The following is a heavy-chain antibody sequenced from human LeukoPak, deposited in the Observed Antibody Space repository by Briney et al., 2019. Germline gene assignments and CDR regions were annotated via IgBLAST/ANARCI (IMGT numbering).Heavy chain of an antibody. Sequence: PGGSLRLSCAASGFTFSSYAMSWVRQAPGKGLEWVSAISGSGGSTYYADSVKGRFTISRDNSKNTLYLQMNSLRAEDTAVYHCAKEMGNYYYYYYMDVWGKGTTVTVSS. V-gene: IGHV3-23*01. D-gene: IGHD5-24*01. J-gene: IGHJ6*03. CDR1: GFTFSSYA. CDR2: ISGSGGST. CDR3: AKEMGNYYYYYYMDV.